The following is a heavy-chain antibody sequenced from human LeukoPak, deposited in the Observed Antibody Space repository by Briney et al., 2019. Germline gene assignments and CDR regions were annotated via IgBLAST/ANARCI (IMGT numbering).Heavy chain of an antibody. CDR1: GGSISPLY. CDR3: ARGGVAAKYYFDY. Sequence: SETLSLTCTVSGGSISPLYWGWIRQPPGKGLEFIGYIYYSGTTNYNPSLRSRVTLSVDTSKNQFSLKLSSVTAADAAVYYCARGGVAAKYYFDYWGPGTLVTVSS. CDR2: IYYSGTT. V-gene: IGHV4-59*11. J-gene: IGHJ4*02. D-gene: IGHD3-10*01.